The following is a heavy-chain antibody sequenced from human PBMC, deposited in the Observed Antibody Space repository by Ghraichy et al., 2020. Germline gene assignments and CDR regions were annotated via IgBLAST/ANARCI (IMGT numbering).Heavy chain of an antibody. CDR1: GGTFSSYA. D-gene: IGHD3-22*01. V-gene: IGHV1-69*04. CDR2: IIPILGIA. J-gene: IGHJ4*02. Sequence: SVKVSCKASGGTFSSYAISWVRQAPGQGLEWMGRIIPILGIANYAQKFQGRVTITADKSTSTAYMELSSLRSEDTAVYYCAREDYYDSSGYYASYYFDYWGQGTLVTVSS. CDR3: AREDYYDSSGYYASYYFDY.